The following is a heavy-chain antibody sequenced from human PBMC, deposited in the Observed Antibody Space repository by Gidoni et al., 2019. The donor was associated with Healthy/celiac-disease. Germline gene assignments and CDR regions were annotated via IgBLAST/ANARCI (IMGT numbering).Heavy chain of an antibody. D-gene: IGHD2-15*01. CDR3: ASWDCSGGSCYSGVDYYYYGMDV. J-gene: IGHJ6*02. CDR2: IWYDGSKK. V-gene: IGHV3-33*01. Sequence: QAQLVESGGGVVQPGRSLRLSCAASGFTFSRYGMHWVRQAPGKGLEWVAVIWYDGSKKYYADSVKGRFTSSRDNSKNTLYLQMNSLRAEDTAVYYCASWDCSGGSCYSGVDYYYYGMDVWGQGTTVTVSS. CDR1: GFTFSRYG.